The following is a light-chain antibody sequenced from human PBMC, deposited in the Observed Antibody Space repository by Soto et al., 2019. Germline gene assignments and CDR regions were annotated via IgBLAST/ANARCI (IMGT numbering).Light chain of an antibody. CDR3: QQYYSYPST. J-gene: IGKJ5*01. Sequence: AIRMTQSPSSLSASTGDRVTITCRASQGISSYLAWYQQKPGKAPKLLIYAASTLQSGVPSRFSGSGSGTDFTLTISCLQSKDFATYYCQQYYSYPSTFGQGTRLEIK. CDR2: AAS. CDR1: QGISSY. V-gene: IGKV1-8*01.